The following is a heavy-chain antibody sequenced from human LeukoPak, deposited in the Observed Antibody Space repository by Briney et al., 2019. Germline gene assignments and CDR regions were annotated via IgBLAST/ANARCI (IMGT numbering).Heavy chain of an antibody. CDR2: INRGGDT. D-gene: IGHD6-13*01. Sequence: PSETLSLTCAVYGGSFSGYYWSWIRQPPGKGLEWIGEINRGGDTNYNPSLKSRVTISVDTSKNQFSLKLSSVTAADTAVYYCARSGGYSSPLGYWGQGTLVTVSP. V-gene: IGHV4-34*01. CDR3: ARSGGYSSPLGY. J-gene: IGHJ4*02. CDR1: GGSFSGYY.